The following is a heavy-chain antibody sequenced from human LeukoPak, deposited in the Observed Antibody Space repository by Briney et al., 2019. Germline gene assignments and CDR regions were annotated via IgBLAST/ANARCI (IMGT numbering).Heavy chain of an antibody. J-gene: IGHJ4*02. Sequence: GGSLRLSCAASGFTFSSYSMNWVRQPPGKGLEWVSSISSRSSYIFYADSVKGRFTISRDNAKNSLFLQMNSLRAEDTAVYFCARDYSSSRYFDYWGQGTLVTVSS. D-gene: IGHD6-13*01. V-gene: IGHV3-21*01. CDR1: GFTFSSYS. CDR2: ISSRSSYI. CDR3: ARDYSSSRYFDY.